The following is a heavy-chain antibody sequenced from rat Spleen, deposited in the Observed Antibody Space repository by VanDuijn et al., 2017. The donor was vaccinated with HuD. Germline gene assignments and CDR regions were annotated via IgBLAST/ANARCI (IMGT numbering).Heavy chain of an antibody. Sequence: QVQLKESGPGLMQSSETLSLTCTVSGFSLGSNGVGWVRQPLGKGLMWMGVIWGNGNTNYKSALKSRLSISRDTSKSQVFLKMNSLQTEDTAIYFCTSPFRWFAYWGQGTLVTVSS. CDR1: GFSLGSNG. CDR2: IWGNGNT. V-gene: IGHV2-72*01. J-gene: IGHJ3*01. CDR3: TSPFRWFAY.